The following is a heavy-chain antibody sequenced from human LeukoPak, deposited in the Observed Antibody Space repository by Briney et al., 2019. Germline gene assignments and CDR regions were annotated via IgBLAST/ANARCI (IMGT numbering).Heavy chain of an antibody. Sequence: SETLSLTCAVSGGSISSADFYWSWIRQHPGKGLEWIGFIYYSGSAYYNPSLKSRVSISVDTSKNQFSLTLNSVTAADTAVYDCARGSDYFDYWGQGTLVTVSS. V-gene: IGHV4-31*11. CDR3: ARGSDYFDY. CDR2: IYYSGSA. CDR1: GGSISSADFY. J-gene: IGHJ4*02.